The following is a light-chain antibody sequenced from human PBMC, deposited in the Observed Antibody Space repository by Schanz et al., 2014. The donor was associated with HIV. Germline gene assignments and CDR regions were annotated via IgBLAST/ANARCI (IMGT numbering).Light chain of an antibody. CDR2: EVS. CDR1: SSDVGGYNY. J-gene: IGLJ3*02. Sequence: QSALTQPPSASGSPGQSVTISCTGTSSDVGGYNYVSWYQQHPGKAPKLMIYEVSERPSGVPNRFSGSKSGNTASLTVSGLQAEDEAHYYCCSYAGTNTGVFGGGTKLTVL. V-gene: IGLV2-8*01. CDR3: CSYAGTNTGV.